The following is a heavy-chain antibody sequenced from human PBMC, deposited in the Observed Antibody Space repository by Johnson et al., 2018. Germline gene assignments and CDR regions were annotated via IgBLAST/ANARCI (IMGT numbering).Heavy chain of an antibody. V-gene: IGHV3-66*02. CDR2: IYSGGGT. Sequence: VQLVESGGGLVKPGGSLRPTCAASGVALSDYYMRWICQAPGKGLEWVSVIYSGGGTYYADSVKGRFTTSRDRSKNTLYLQMNSLRAEDTAVYYCARDSRGDDYGYYYNYMDVWGKGTAVTVSS. D-gene: IGHD4-17*01. J-gene: IGHJ6*03. CDR1: GVALSDYY. CDR3: ARDSRGDDYGYYYNYMDV.